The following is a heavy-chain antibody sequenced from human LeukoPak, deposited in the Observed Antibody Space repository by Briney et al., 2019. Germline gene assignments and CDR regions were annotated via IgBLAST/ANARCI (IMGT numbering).Heavy chain of an antibody. CDR1: GFTFSNYA. V-gene: IGHV3-23*01. J-gene: IGHJ3*02. Sequence: GGSLRLSCAASGFTFSNYAMSWVRQAPGKGLEWVSSINGRGGSTYYADSVKGRFAISRDNSKNTLYLQMNSLRAEDTAVYYCAKVAVVATAVGAFDIWGQGTMVTVSS. CDR2: INGRGGST. D-gene: IGHD2-21*02. CDR3: AKVAVVATAVGAFDI.